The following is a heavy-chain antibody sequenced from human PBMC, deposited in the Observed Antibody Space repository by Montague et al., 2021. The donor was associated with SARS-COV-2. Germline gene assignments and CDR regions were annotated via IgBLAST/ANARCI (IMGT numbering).Heavy chain of an antibody. CDR1: EDSVSSNSAA. Sequence: CAISEDSVSSNSAAWNWIRQSPSRGLEWLGRTYYRSKWYNDYAVSVKSRVTINPDTSKNQFSLQLNSVTPEDTAVYYCARGSSGYYTPRPFDYWGQGTLVTVSS. CDR2: TYYRSKWYN. J-gene: IGHJ4*02. V-gene: IGHV6-1*01. CDR3: ARGSSGYYTPRPFDY. D-gene: IGHD3-22*01.